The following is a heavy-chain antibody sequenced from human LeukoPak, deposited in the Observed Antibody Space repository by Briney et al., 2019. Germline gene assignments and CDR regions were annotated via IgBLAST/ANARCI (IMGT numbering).Heavy chain of an antibody. J-gene: IGHJ4*02. Sequence: GGSLRLSRAASGVTFRGYGMHWVRQAPGKGLEGVAYIRFDATNKHYADSVEGRLTVSRDNSKGTSYLQMNSLRPEDSAVYYCAKDGRIASRPGGFDYWGQGAVVTVSS. CDR2: IRFDATNK. CDR3: AKDGRIASRPGGFDY. D-gene: IGHD6-6*01. CDR1: GVTFRGYG. V-gene: IGHV3-30*02.